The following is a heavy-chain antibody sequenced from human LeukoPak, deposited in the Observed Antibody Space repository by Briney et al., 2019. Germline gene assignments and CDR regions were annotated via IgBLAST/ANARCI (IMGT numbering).Heavy chain of an antibody. V-gene: IGHV3-48*02. J-gene: IGHJ4*02. D-gene: IGHD3-10*01. CDR3: ARKAYGSGSYYFDY. Sequence: PGGSLRLSCEAPGFTFSVYSMNWVRQAPGKGLEWVSYISSSSTTIYYADSMKGRFTISRDNAKNSLYLQMNSLRDEDTAVYYCARKAYGSGSYYFDYWSQGTLVTVSS. CDR2: ISSSSTTI. CDR1: GFTFSVYS.